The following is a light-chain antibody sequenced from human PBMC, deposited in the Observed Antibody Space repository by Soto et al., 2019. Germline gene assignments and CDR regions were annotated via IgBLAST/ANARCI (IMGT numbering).Light chain of an antibody. V-gene: IGKV1-9*01. CDR2: AAS. Sequence: DIPLTQSPSFLSASVGDRVTITCRASQGISSYLAWYQQKPGKAPKLLIYAASTLRSGVPSRFSGSGSGTEFTLTISSLQPEDFATYYCQQLNSYPRLTFGGWTKVEMK. CDR1: QGISSY. CDR3: QQLNSYPRLT. J-gene: IGKJ4*01.